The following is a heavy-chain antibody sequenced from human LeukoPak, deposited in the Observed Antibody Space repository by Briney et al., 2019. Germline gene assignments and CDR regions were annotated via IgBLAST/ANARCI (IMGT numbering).Heavy chain of an antibody. J-gene: IGHJ3*02. CDR3: AREPGWYYDSSGYDDAFDI. CDR2: IYYSGST. V-gene: IGHV4-39*07. Sequence: PSETLSLTCTVSGGSISSSSYYWGWIRQPPGKGLEWIGSIYYSGSTYYNPSLKSRVTISVDTSKNQFSLKLSSVTAADTAVYYCAREPGWYYDSSGYDDAFDIWGQGTMVTVSS. D-gene: IGHD3-22*01. CDR1: GGSISSSSYY.